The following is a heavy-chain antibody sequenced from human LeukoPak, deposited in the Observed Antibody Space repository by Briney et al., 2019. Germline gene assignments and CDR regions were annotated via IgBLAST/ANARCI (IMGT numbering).Heavy chain of an antibody. CDR1: GFTFSRYG. CDR3: ARDRHYYDSSGYYDGGAFDI. CDR2: IWYDGSNK. D-gene: IGHD3-22*01. J-gene: IGHJ3*02. Sequence: GGSLRLSCAASGFTFSRYGMHWVRQAPGKGLEWVAVIWYDGSNKYYADSVKGRFTISRDNSKNTLYLQMNSLRAEDTAVYYCARDRHYYDSSGYYDGGAFDIWGQGTMVTVSS. V-gene: IGHV3-33*01.